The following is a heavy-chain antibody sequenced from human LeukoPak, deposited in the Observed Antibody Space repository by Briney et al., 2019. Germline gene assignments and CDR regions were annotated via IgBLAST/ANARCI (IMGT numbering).Heavy chain of an antibody. CDR2: IYYSGST. Sequence: SETLSLTCTVSGGSISSGGYYWRWIRQHPGKGLEWIGYIYYSGSTYYNPSLKSRVTISVDTSKNQFSLKLSSVTAADTAVYYCARDRPNNYYYYGMDVWGQGTTVTVSS. V-gene: IGHV4-31*03. J-gene: IGHJ6*02. CDR3: ARDRPNNYYYYGMDV. CDR1: GGSISSGGYY.